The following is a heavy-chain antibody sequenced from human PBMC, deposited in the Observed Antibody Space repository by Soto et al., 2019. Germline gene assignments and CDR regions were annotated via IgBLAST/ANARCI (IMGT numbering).Heavy chain of an antibody. CDR1: GFTLSNFA. J-gene: IGHJ4*02. CDR2: ISGSGDST. CDR3: ASQLELRGHYYFDY. Sequence: PGESLKISCAASGFTLSNFAMSWVRQAPGKGLEWVSAISGSGDSTYYADSVKGRFTISRDNSKNTLYLQINSLRAEDTAMYYCASQLELRGHYYFDYWGQGTLVTVSS. D-gene: IGHD1-7*01. V-gene: IGHV3-23*01.